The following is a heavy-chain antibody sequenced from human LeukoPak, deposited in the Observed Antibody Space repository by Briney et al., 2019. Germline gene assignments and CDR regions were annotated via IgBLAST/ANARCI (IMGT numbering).Heavy chain of an antibody. J-gene: IGHJ4*02. V-gene: IGHV3-15*01. CDR1: GFTFSNAW. CDR2: IKSKTDGGTT. D-gene: IGHD2-8*01. CDR3: TSAPDIVLMGANY. Sequence: PGGSLRLSCAASGFTFSNAWMSWVRQAPGKGLEWVGRIKSKTDGGTTDYAAPVKGRFTISRDDSKNTLYLQMNSLKTEDTAVYYCTSAPDIVLMGANYWGQGTLVTVSS.